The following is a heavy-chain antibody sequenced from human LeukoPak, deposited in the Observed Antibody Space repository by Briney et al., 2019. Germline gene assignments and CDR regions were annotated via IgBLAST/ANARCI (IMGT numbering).Heavy chain of an antibody. CDR2: IYHSGST. CDR3: ARDSSGWDSSDY. CDR1: GGSISSGYY. D-gene: IGHD6-19*01. V-gene: IGHV4-38-2*02. Sequence: SQTLSLTCTVSGGSISSGYYWGWIRQPPGKGLEWIGSIYHSGSTYYNPSLKSRVTISVDTSKNQFSLKLSSVTAADTAVYYCARDSSGWDSSDYWGQGTLVTVSS. J-gene: IGHJ4*02.